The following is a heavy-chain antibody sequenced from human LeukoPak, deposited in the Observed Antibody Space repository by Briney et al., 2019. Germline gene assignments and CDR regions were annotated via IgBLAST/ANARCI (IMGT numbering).Heavy chain of an antibody. V-gene: IGHV4-61*02. CDR2: IYTSGST. D-gene: IGHD2/OR15-2a*01. CDR3: ARAKPRLLNAFDI. J-gene: IGHJ3*02. CDR1: GGPISSGSYD. Sequence: SETLFLTFTGYGGPISSGSYDWSWFRQPAGKGMECIARIYTSGSTNYNPTLKSRVPISVATSKNQFSLKLSSVTAAHTAVYFCARAKPRLLNAFDIWGQGTTVTVSS.